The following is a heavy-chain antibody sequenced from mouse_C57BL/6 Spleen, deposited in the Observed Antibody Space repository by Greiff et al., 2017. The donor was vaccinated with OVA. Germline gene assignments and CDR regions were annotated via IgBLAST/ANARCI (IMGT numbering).Heavy chain of an antibody. V-gene: IGHV2-2*01. CDR1: GFSFTSYG. Sequence: VQLQQSGPGLVQPSPSLSITCTASGFSFTSYGVHWVRQSPGKGLEWLGVIWRGGSTDYHAAFISRLSISKDNSKSQVCFRMNSLQADDAAVYYGARNDGNHGFDYWGQGTLVTVSA. CDR3: ARNDGNHGFDY. J-gene: IGHJ3*01. D-gene: IGHD1-1*01. CDR2: IWRGGST.